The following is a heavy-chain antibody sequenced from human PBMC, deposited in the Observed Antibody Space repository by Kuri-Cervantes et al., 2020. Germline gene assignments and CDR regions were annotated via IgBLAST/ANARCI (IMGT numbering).Heavy chain of an antibody. J-gene: IGHJ3*02. CDR1: GYTFTYRY. Sequence: SVKVSCKASGYTFTYRYLHWVRQAPGQALEWMGWITPFNGNTNYAQKFQDRVTITRDTSASTAYMELSSLRSEDTAVYYCARNRRRIEPGGGSSGYYGDAFDIWGQGTMVTVSS. D-gene: IGHD3-22*01. CDR3: ARNRRRIEPGGGSSGYYGDAFDI. V-gene: IGHV1-45*02. CDR2: ITPFNGNT.